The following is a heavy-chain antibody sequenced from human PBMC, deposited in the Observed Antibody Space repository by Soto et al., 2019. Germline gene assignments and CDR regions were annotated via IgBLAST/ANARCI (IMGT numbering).Heavy chain of an antibody. Sequence: SDTLFNTCPIPRLSIRTSYGRSSVRQPPGKGLEWIGEIYHSGSTNYNPSLKSRVTISVDKSKNQFSLKLSSVTAADTAVYYCARDRPVGHNNAFDIWGQGTMVS. V-gene: IGHV4-4*02. CDR3: ARDRPVGHNNAFDI. D-gene: IGHD1-26*01. J-gene: IGHJ3*02. CDR1: RLSIRTSYG. CDR2: IYHSGST.